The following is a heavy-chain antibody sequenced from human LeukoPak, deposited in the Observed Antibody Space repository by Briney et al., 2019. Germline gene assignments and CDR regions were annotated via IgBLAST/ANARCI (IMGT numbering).Heavy chain of an antibody. CDR1: GFTFSSYE. J-gene: IGHJ4*02. CDR3: ARVREYYFDY. V-gene: IGHV3-48*03. CDR2: ISSSGSTI. D-gene: IGHD3-10*01. Sequence: GGSLRLSCAASGFTFSSYEMNWVRQAPGKGLEWVSYISSSGSTIYYADSVKGRFTISRDNANNSLYLQMNSLRAEDTAVYYCARVREYYFDYWGQGTLVTVSS.